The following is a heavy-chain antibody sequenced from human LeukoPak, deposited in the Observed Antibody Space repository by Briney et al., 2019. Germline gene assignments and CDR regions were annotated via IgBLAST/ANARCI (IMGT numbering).Heavy chain of an antibody. D-gene: IGHD6-19*01. V-gene: IGHV1-8*01. CDR3: ARELQSGWYYFDY. J-gene: IGHJ4*02. CDR2: MNPNSGNT. Sequence: GASVKVSCKASGYSFTSYDINWVRQATGQGLEWMGWMNPNSGNTGYAQKFQGRVTMTRNTSISTAYMELSSLRSEDTAVYYCARELQSGWYYFDYWGQGTLVTVSS. CDR1: GYSFTSYD.